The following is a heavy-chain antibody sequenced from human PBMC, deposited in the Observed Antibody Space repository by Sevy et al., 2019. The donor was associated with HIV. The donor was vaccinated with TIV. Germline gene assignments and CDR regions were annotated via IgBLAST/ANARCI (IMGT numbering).Heavy chain of an antibody. CDR1: GGSLSGYY. Sequence: SETLSLTCAVYGGSLSGYYWSWIRQPPGKGLEWVGEINHSGSTNYNPSLKGRVTISVDTSNNQFSLKLSSVTAADTAVYYCARHCSSSSCSHAFDIWGQGTMVTVSS. V-gene: IGHV4-34*01. CDR3: ARHCSSSSCSHAFDI. J-gene: IGHJ3*02. D-gene: IGHD2-2*01. CDR2: INHSGST.